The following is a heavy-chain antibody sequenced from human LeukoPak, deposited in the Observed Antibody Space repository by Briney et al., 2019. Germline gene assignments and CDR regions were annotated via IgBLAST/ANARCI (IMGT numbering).Heavy chain of an antibody. J-gene: IGHJ6*03. V-gene: IGHV3-13*01. Sequence: GGSLRLSCAASGFKFSAYWMHWVRQPTGQGLEWVSTIGTASDTYYPGSVEGRFTLSRDNAKNSLYLQMNSLTAGDTAVYYCARGPPRGKYYYMDVWGKGTTVTVSS. CDR2: IGTASDT. CDR1: GFKFSAYW. D-gene: IGHD1-1*01. CDR3: ARGPPRGKYYYMDV.